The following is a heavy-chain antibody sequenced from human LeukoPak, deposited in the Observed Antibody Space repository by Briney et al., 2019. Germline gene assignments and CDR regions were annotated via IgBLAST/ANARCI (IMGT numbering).Heavy chain of an antibody. CDR2: ISGSGGST. J-gene: IGHJ4*02. CDR3: ARDVRVYYYDSSGYFSPYFDY. V-gene: IGHV3-23*01. D-gene: IGHD3-22*01. Sequence: GGSLRLSCAASGFTFDDYAMHWVRQAPGKGLEWVSAISGSGGSTYYADSVKGRFTISRDNSKNTLYLQMNSLRAEDTAVYYCARDVRVYYYDSSGYFSPYFDYWGQGTLVTVSS. CDR1: GFTFDDYA.